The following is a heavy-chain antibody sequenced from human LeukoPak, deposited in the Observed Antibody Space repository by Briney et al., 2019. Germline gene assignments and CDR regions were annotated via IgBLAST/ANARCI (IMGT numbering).Heavy chain of an antibody. Sequence: SETLSLTCTVSGGPISSYYWSWIRQPPGKGLEWIGYIYYSGSTNYNPSLKSRVTISVDTPKNQFSLKLSSVTAADTAVCYCASEGAGAGTGAGVLYWGQGTLVTVSS. CDR1: GGPISSYY. CDR3: ASEGAGAGTGAGVLY. D-gene: IGHD6-19*01. CDR2: IYYSGST. V-gene: IGHV4-59*08. J-gene: IGHJ4*02.